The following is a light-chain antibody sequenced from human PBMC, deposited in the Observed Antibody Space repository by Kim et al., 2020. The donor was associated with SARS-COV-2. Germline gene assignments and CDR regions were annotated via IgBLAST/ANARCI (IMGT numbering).Light chain of an antibody. V-gene: IGLV3-1*01. Sequence: SPGQTASITCAGDKLGDKYACWYQQKPGQSPVLVIYQDSKRPSGIPERFSGSNSGNTATLTISGTQAMDEADYYCQAWDSSTVVFGGGTQLTVL. J-gene: IGLJ2*01. CDR3: QAWDSSTVV. CDR2: QDS. CDR1: KLGDKY.